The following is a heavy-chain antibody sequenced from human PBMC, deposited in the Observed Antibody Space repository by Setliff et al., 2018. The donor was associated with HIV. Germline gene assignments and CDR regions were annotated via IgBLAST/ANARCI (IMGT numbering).Heavy chain of an antibody. CDR2: IYYSGST. J-gene: IGHJ4*02. CDR1: GGSISSSSYY. CDR3: ARAVQLGYFDY. D-gene: IGHD6-6*01. V-gene: IGHV4-39*07. Sequence: PSETLSLTCTVSGGSISSSSYYWGWIRQPPGKGLEWMGSIYYSGSTYYNPSLKSRVTISVDTSKNQFSLKLSSVTAADTAVYYCARAVQLGYFDYWGQGTLVTAPQ.